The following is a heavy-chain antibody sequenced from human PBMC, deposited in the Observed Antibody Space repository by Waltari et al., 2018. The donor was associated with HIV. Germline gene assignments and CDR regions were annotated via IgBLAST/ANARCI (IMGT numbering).Heavy chain of an antibody. D-gene: IGHD1-1*01. CDR2: INPDGTEK. V-gene: IGHV3-7*01. CDR3: AKGTTDDH. CDR1: GLSLSIYW. Sequence: EVQLVESGGGLVQPGGSLRLSCAASGLSLSIYWMTWVRQAPGKGLEWVANINPDGTEKHYVDSVKGRFIISRDNAENSIYLQMNNLRVDDTAFYYCAKGTTDDHWGQGTLVTI. J-gene: IGHJ1*01.